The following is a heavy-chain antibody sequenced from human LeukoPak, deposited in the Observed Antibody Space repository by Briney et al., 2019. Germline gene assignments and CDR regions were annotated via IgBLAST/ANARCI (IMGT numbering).Heavy chain of an antibody. J-gene: IGHJ4*01. CDR3: ARGQPPTYYYDSSGSTFDY. CDR2: INHSGST. V-gene: IGHV4-34*01. D-gene: IGHD3-22*01. CDR1: GGSFSGYY. Sequence: PSETLSLTCAVYGGSFSGYYWSWIRQPPGKGLEWIGEINHSGSTNYNPSLKNRVTISVDTSKNQFSLKLSSVTAADTAVYYCARGQPPTYYYDSSGSTFDYWGHGTLVTVSS.